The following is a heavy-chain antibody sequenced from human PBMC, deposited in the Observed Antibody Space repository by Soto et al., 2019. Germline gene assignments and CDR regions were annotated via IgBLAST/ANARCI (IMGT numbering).Heavy chain of an antibody. J-gene: IGHJ6*03. D-gene: IGHD6-13*01. CDR3: ARGGAAAPRPNYYYMNV. CDR2: IWYDGSNK. Sequence: QVQLVESGGGVVQPGRSLRLSCAASGFTFSSHGMHWVGQAPGKGLEWVAVIWYDGSNKYYADSVKGRFTISRDNSKNTLYLQMNSLRAEDTAVYYCARGGAAAPRPNYYYMNVWGKGTTVTVSS. CDR1: GFTFSSHG. V-gene: IGHV3-33*01.